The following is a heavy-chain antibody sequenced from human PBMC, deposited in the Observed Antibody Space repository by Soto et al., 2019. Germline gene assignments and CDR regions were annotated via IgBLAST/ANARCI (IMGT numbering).Heavy chain of an antibody. D-gene: IGHD6-19*01. CDR3: ARGLITGSHYSGGWYYFDS. Sequence: SDTLSLTCTVSGCSISTHYWSWIRQPPGKGLEWIGGYSGFTNYNPSLESRASISVDTSKNQFSLELSSVTAADTAVYYCARGLITGSHYSGGWYYFDSWGQGTQVNVSS. J-gene: IGHJ4*02. CDR2: YSGFT. V-gene: IGHV4-59*11. CDR1: GCSISTHY.